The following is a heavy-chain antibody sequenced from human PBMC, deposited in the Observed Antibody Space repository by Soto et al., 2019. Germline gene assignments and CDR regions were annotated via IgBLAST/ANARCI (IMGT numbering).Heavy chain of an antibody. D-gene: IGHD2-15*01. J-gene: IGHJ6*03. CDR3: ARKCSGGSWPNYYYYYMDV. CDR2: IYYSGST. Sequence: SETLSLTCTVSGGSISSSSYYWGWIRQPPGKGLEWIGSIYYSGSTYYNPSLKSRVTISVDTSKNQFSLKLSSVTAADTAVYYCARKCSGGSWPNYYYYYMDVWGKGTTVTVSS. CDR1: GGSISSSSYY. V-gene: IGHV4-39*01.